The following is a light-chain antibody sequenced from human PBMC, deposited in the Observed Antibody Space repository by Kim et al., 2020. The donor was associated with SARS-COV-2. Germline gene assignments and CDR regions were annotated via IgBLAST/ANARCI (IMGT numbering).Light chain of an antibody. J-gene: IGKJ1*01. CDR3: QQYKNWPRT. CDR2: GAS. Sequence: VSPGEGYTLDWRASQSVSRHVAWDQQKPRQAPRLLIYGASTRATGIPARFSGSESGTEFTRTISSLQSEDFAVYDFQQYKNWPRTFGQGTKVDIK. CDR1: QSVSRH. V-gene: IGKV3-15*01.